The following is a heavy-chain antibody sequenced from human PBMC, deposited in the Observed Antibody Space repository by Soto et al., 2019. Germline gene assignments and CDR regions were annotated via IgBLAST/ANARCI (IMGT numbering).Heavy chain of an antibody. CDR1: GGTFSSYA. D-gene: IGHD3-22*01. J-gene: IGHJ4*02. Sequence: ASVKVSCKASGGTFSSYAISWVRQAPGQGLEWMGGIIPIFGTANYAQKFQGRVTITADESTSTAYMELSSLRSEDTAVYYCARVSSGYAPAPFDYWGQGTLVTVSS. CDR3: ARVSSGYAPAPFDY. CDR2: IIPIFGTA. V-gene: IGHV1-69*13.